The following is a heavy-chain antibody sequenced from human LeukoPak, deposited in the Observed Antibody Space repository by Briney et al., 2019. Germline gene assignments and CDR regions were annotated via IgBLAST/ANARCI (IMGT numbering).Heavy chain of an antibody. V-gene: IGHV3-21*01. CDR2: ISSSSSYI. Sequence: SGGSLRLSCAASGFTFSSHSMNWVRQAPGKGLEWVSSISSSSSYIYYADSVKGRFTISRDNAKNSLFLQMNSLRAEDTAVYYCARGQENYGYTFDYWGQGTLVTVSS. CDR3: ARGQENYGYTFDY. CDR1: GFTFSSHS. D-gene: IGHD1-7*01. J-gene: IGHJ4*02.